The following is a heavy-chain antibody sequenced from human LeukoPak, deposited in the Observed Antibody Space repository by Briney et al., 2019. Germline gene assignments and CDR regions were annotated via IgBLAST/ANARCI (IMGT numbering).Heavy chain of an antibody. CDR2: INSDGSST. J-gene: IGHJ4*02. D-gene: IGHD3-22*01. CDR3: ARQETYYYDSRDDY. CDR1: GFTFSSYT. V-gene: IGHV3-74*01. Sequence: PGGSLRLSCAASGFTFSSYTMNWVRQAPGKGLVWVSRINSDGSSTSYADSVKGRFTISRDNAKNTLYLQMNSLRAEDTAVYYCARQETYYYDSRDDYWGQGTLVTVSS.